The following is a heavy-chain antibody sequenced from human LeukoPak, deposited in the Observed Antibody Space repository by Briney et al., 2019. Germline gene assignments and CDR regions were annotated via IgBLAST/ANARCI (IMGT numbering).Heavy chain of an antibody. V-gene: IGHV1-2*02. Sequence: ASVKVSCKASGYTFTGYYMHWVRQAPGQGLEWMGWINPNSGGTNYAQKFQGRVTMTRDTSISTAYMELSRLRSDDTAVYYCAISGSYYGHYYYYMDVWGKGTTVTASS. CDR1: GYTFTGYY. CDR2: INPNSGGT. CDR3: AISGSYYGHYYYYMDV. J-gene: IGHJ6*03. D-gene: IGHD1-26*01.